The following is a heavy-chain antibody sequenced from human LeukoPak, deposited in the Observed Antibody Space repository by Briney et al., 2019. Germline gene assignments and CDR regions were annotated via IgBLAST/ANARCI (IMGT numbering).Heavy chain of an antibody. CDR3: ARGSHYFDF. CDR1: GFTFSVHE. D-gene: IGHD6-6*01. V-gene: IGHV3-48*03. J-gene: IGHJ4*02. Sequence: GGSLRLSCAASGFTFSVHEMNWVRQAPGKGLEWLSYISDSGRTIYYADSVDGRFTISRDNAKNSLFLQMNSLRVEDTAVYFCARGSHYFDFWGQGTPVTVSS. CDR2: ISDSGRTI.